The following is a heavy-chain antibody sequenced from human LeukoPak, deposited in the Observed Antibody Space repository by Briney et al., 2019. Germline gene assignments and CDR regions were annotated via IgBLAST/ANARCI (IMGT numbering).Heavy chain of an antibody. D-gene: IGHD3-3*01. J-gene: IGHJ5*02. Sequence: ASVKVSCKASGGTFGSYAISWVRQAPGQGLEWMGWISAYNGNTNYAQKLQGRVTMTTDTSTSTAYMELRSLRSDDTAVYYCARDSPTITIFGVVIDHWGQGTLVTVSS. V-gene: IGHV1-18*01. CDR1: GGTFGSYA. CDR3: ARDSPTITIFGVVIDH. CDR2: ISAYNGNT.